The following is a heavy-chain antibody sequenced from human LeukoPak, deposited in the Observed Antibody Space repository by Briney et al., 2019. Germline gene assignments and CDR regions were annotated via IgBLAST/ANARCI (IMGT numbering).Heavy chain of an antibody. Sequence: SETLSLTCTVSGGSISSYYWSWIRQPPGKGLEWIGYIYYSGSTNYNPSLKSRVTISVDTSKNQSSLKLSSVTAADTAVYYCARATSKSGYYHYWGQGTLVTVSS. CDR3: ARATSKSGYYHY. CDR2: IYYSGST. CDR1: GGSISSYY. V-gene: IGHV4-59*01. J-gene: IGHJ4*02. D-gene: IGHD3-22*01.